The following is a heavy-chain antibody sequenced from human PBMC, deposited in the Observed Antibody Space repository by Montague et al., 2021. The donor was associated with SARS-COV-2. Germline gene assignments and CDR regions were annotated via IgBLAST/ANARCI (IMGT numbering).Heavy chain of an antibody. CDR2: IYYSGST. J-gene: IGHJ6*02. Sequence: SETLSFTCTVSGGSISSSSYYWGWIHQPPGKGLEWIGSIYYSGSTYYNPSLKSRVTISVDTSKNQFSLKLSSVTAADTAVYYCARVGRQQLVRLSGMDVWGQGTTVTVSS. CDR3: ARVGRQQLVRLSGMDV. V-gene: IGHV4-39*07. D-gene: IGHD6-13*01. CDR1: GGSISSSSYY.